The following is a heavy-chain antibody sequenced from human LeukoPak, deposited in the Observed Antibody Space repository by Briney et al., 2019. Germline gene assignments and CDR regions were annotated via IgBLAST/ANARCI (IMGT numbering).Heavy chain of an antibody. J-gene: IGHJ4*02. CDR1: GYTFTSYY. CDR2: INPSGGST. Sequence: ASVKVSCKASGYTFTSYYMHWVRQAPGQGLEWMGIINPSGGSTSYAQKFQGRVTMTRDTSTSTVYMELSSLRSEDTAVYYCARDFGLSSDYGDYDDYWGQGTLVTVSS. CDR3: ARDFGLSSDYGDYDDY. D-gene: IGHD4-17*01. V-gene: IGHV1-46*01.